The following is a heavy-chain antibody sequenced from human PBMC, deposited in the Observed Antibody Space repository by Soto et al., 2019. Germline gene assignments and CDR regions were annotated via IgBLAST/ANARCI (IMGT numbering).Heavy chain of an antibody. CDR1: GGSFSGYY. D-gene: IGHD3-3*01. CDR2: INHSGST. Sequence: LSLTCAVYGGSFSGYYWSWIRQPPGKGLEWIGEINHSGSTNYNPSLKSRVTISVDTSKNQFSLKLSSVTAADTAVYYCARVGVNYDFWSGLGYYYYGMDVWGQGTTVTVSS. J-gene: IGHJ6*02. CDR3: ARVGVNYDFWSGLGYYYYGMDV. V-gene: IGHV4-34*01.